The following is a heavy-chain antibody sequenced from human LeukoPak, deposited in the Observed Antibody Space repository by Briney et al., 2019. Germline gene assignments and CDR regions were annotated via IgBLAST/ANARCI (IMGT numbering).Heavy chain of an antibody. J-gene: IGHJ4*02. D-gene: IGHD3-10*01. Sequence: GGSLRLSCAVSGFTFSNYGMHWVRQAPGKGLEWVAIISYDGSNKYYADSLKGRFTISRDNSKNTVYLQMNSLRPEDTAVYYCARDGGRATIVRGIIIMSVGDFWGQGALVTVST. CDR3: ARDGGRATIVRGIIIMSVGDF. CDR2: ISYDGSNK. V-gene: IGHV3-30*03. CDR1: GFTFSNYG.